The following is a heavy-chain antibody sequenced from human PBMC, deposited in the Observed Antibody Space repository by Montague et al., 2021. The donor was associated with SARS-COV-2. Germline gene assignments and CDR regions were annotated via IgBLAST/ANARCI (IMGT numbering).Heavy chain of an antibody. J-gene: IGHJ4*02. CDR1: GGPISCSSDY. V-gene: IGHV4-39*01. CDR3: ARREYSYGWGD. D-gene: IGHD5-18*01. CDR2: VDYSGNT. Sequence: SETLSLTCTVTGGPISCSSDYWGWIRQSPGKGLEWIASVDYSGNTYYLPSLKSRLTISVDTSKNQFSLKLTSVTAADTALYYCARREYSYGWGDWGQGTLVTVSS.